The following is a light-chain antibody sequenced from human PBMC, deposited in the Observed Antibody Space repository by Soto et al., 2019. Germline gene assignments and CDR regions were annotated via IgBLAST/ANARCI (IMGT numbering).Light chain of an antibody. CDR3: TSYTSTSTRV. Sequence: SAPRPPAFVCGSPGQSSTISCTGTSSDVGGYNYVSWYQHPPGKAPKLMISEVSNRPSGVSNRFSGYKSGNTASLTISGLQAEDEADYYCTSYTSTSTRVFGTGTKVT. CDR1: SSDVGGYNY. CDR2: EVS. J-gene: IGLJ1*01. V-gene: IGLV2-14*01.